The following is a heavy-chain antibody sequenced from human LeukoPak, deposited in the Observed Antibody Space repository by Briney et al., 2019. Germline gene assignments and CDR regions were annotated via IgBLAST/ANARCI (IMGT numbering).Heavy chain of an antibody. V-gene: IGHV1-18*01. CDR2: ISGYNGNT. D-gene: IGHD2-15*01. J-gene: IGHJ4*02. Sequence: ASVKVSCKASGYTLATHGISWFRQAPGQGLEWMGWISGYNGNTNHAQKFQGRVTMTTDTSTSTAYMEVRSLRSDDTAVYYCARLYCSGANCFPIYGDPFDSWGQGTLLTVSS. CDR1: GYTLATHG. CDR3: ARLYCSGANCFPIYGDPFDS.